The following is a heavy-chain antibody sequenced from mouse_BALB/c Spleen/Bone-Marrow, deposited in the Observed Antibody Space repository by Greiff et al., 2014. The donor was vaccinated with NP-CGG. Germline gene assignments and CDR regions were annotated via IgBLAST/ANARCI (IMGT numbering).Heavy chain of an antibody. Sequence: EVQLQQSGPELVKPGASVKISCKASGYTFTDYNMHWVKQSHGKSLEWIGCIYPYNGGTGYNQKFKSKATLTVDNSSSTAYMELRSLTSEDSAVYYCARSEGYDYDWFAYWGQGTLVTVSA. D-gene: IGHD2-4*01. CDR1: GYTFTDYN. CDR2: IYPYNGGT. CDR3: ARSEGYDYDWFAY. J-gene: IGHJ3*01. V-gene: IGHV1S29*02.